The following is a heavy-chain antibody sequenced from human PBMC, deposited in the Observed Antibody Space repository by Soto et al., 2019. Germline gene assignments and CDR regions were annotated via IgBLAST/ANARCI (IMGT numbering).Heavy chain of an antibody. D-gene: IGHD6-19*01. J-gene: IGHJ4*02. CDR2: ISYRGIT. Sequence: QVQLQESGPGLVKPAETLSLTCTVSGGSINDYYWSWIRQPPGKGLEWIGYISYRGITNYNPSLKSRVTISVATSKHQFSLRLSSVTAADTAVYYCARQSSGWYDFDYWGQGFLVTVSS. CDR1: GGSINDYY. CDR3: ARQSSGWYDFDY. V-gene: IGHV4-59*08.